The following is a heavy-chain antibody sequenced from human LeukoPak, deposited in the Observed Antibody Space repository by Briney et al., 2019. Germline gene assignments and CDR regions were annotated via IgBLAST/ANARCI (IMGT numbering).Heavy chain of an antibody. CDR1: GFTVSSNY. CDR2: IYSGGST. V-gene: IGHV3-66*01. Sequence: GGSLRLTCADSGFTVSSNYMSWVRQAPGKGLEWVSVIYSGGSTYYADSVKGRFTISRDNSKNTLYLQMNSLRAEDTAVYYCAKEYNWNYAGAFDIWGQGTMVTVSS. D-gene: IGHD1-7*01. J-gene: IGHJ3*02. CDR3: AKEYNWNYAGAFDI.